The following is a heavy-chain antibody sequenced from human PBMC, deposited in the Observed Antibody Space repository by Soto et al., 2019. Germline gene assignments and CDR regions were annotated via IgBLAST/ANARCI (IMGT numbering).Heavy chain of an antibody. Sequence: SETLSLTCTVSGGSISSSSYYWDWIRQPPGKGLEWIGSIYYSGSTYYNPSLKSRVTISVDTSKNHFSLKLSSVTAADTAVYYCARTGIAAAGENWFDPWGQGTLVTVSS. D-gene: IGHD6-13*01. CDR1: GGSISSSSYY. V-gene: IGHV4-39*01. CDR3: ARTGIAAAGENWFDP. CDR2: IYYSGST. J-gene: IGHJ5*02.